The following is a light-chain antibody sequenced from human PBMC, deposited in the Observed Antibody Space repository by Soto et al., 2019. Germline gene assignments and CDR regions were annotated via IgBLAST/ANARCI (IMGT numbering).Light chain of an antibody. J-gene: IGKJ4*01. CDR1: QSVGTY. V-gene: IGKV1-39*01. CDR2: VAS. CDR3: QQSSSTPQT. Sequence: DIQMTRSPSSLSASVGDRVTITCRASQSVGTYLSWYQQKEGKAPKLLINVASTLQSGVPSRFSGSGSGTDFTLAISSLQPEDFATYYCQQSSSTPQTFGGGTKVDIK.